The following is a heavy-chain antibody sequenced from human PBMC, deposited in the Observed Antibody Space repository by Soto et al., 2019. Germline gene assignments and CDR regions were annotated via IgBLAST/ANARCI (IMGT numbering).Heavy chain of an antibody. J-gene: IGHJ5*02. V-gene: IGHV4-59*08. CDR3: ARLGIAAAGEFDP. CDR1: GGSISSYY. D-gene: IGHD6-13*01. Sequence: SETLSLTCTVSGGSISSYYWSWIRQPPGKGLEWIGYIYYSGSTNYNPSLKSRVTISVDTSKNQFSLKLSSVTAADTAVYYCARLGIAAAGEFDPWGQGTLVTVSS. CDR2: IYYSGST.